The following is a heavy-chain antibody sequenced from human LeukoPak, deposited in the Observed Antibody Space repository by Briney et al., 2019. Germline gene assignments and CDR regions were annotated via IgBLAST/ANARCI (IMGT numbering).Heavy chain of an antibody. D-gene: IGHD1-14*01. Sequence: GGSLRPSCAASGFTVSSNYMSWVRQAPGKGLEWVSVVYSGGSTYYADSVKGRFTISRDSSKNTLYLQMNSLRAEDTAVYYCARGGPGRLQTDSWGQGTLVTVSS. CDR2: VYSGGST. CDR1: GFTVSSNY. V-gene: IGHV3-53*01. CDR3: ARGGPGRLQTDS. J-gene: IGHJ4*02.